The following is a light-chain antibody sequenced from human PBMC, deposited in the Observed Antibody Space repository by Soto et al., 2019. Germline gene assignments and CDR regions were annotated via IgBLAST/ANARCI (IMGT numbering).Light chain of an antibody. CDR1: NSDVGGYNY. CDR2: DVN. Sequence: QSVLTQPPSASGSPGQSVAISCTGTNSDVGGYNYVSWYQQHPGKAPKLMIYDVNKRPSGVPDRFSGSKSGNTASLTVSGLQAEDEADYYCSSYAGSTTFDVFGTGTKATV. CDR3: SSYAGSTTFDV. J-gene: IGLJ1*01. V-gene: IGLV2-8*01.